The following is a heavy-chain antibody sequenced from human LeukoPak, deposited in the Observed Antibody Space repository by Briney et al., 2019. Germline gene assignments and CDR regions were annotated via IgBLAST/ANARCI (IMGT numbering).Heavy chain of an antibody. Sequence: GASVTVSCKASGGTFSSYAISWVRQAPGQGLEWMGGIIPIFGTANYAQKFQGRVTITADESTSTAYMELSSLRSEDTAVYYCARGAWSYYAQGVYWGQGTLVTVSS. CDR1: GGTFSSYA. CDR3: ARGAWSYYAQGVY. CDR2: IIPIFGTA. D-gene: IGHD3-10*01. V-gene: IGHV1-69*13. J-gene: IGHJ4*02.